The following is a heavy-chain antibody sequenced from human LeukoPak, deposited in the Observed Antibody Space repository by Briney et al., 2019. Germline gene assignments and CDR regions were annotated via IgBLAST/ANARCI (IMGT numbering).Heavy chain of an antibody. V-gene: IGHV3-23*01. Sequence: PGGSLRLSCAASGFTFSSYAMSWVRQAPGKGLEWVSAISGSGGSTYYADSVKGRFTISRDNSKNTLYLQMNSLRAEDTAVYYYAKASAMIVVVSKHFDYWGQGTLVTVSS. J-gene: IGHJ4*02. CDR2: ISGSGGST. CDR3: AKASAMIVVVSKHFDY. CDR1: GFTFSSYA. D-gene: IGHD3-22*01.